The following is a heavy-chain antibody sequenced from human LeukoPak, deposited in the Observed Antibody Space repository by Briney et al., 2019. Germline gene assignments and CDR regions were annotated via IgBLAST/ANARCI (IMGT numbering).Heavy chain of an antibody. J-gene: IGHJ4*02. CDR1: GFTFSSYG. V-gene: IGHV3-30*02. D-gene: IGHD6-19*01. CDR3: GKDSSASGWYGFFDY. Sequence: PGGSLRLSCAASGFTFSSYGMHWVRQAPRKGLEWVAFIRYDGNDEYYAGSVKGRFTISRDNSKNMLYLQMNTLRAEDTAVYYCGKDSSASGWYGFFDYWGQGTLVTVSS. CDR2: IRYDGNDE.